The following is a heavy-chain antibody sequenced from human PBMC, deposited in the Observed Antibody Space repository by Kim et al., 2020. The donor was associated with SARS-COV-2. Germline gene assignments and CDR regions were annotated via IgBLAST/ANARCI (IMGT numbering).Heavy chain of an antibody. CDR3: AREDYRYSSSWYYFDY. D-gene: IGHD6-13*01. J-gene: IGHJ4*02. Sequence: SVKSRITINPDTSKNQFSLQLNSVTPEDTAVYYCAREDYRYSSSWYYFDYWGQGTLVTVSS. V-gene: IGHV6-1*01.